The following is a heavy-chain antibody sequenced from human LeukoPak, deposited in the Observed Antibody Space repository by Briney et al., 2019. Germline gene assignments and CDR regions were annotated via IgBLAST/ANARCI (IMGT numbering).Heavy chain of an antibody. V-gene: IGHV1-2*04. CDR2: INPNSGGT. CDR3: ASGQQLVPHYYYGMDV. Sequence: ASVKVSCKASGYTFTGYYMHWVRQAPGQGLEWMGWINPNSGGTNYAQKFQGWVTMTRDTSISTAYMELSRLRSEDTAVYYCASGQQLVPHYYYGMDVWGQGTTVTVSS. D-gene: IGHD6-13*01. CDR1: GYTFTGYY. J-gene: IGHJ6*02.